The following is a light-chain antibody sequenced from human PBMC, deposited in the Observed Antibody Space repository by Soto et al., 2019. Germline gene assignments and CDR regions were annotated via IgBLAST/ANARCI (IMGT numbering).Light chain of an antibody. Sequence: STVSAYVGATVTVNCRASQSVSGWLAWYQQKPGEAPKLLIYDASTLQSGVPSRFSGSGSGPDFTLTISSLQPEDFATYYCQQSYGIPPSFGGGTKVDIK. CDR2: DAS. V-gene: IGKV1-39*01. J-gene: IGKJ4*02. CDR1: QSVSGW. CDR3: QQSYGIPPS.